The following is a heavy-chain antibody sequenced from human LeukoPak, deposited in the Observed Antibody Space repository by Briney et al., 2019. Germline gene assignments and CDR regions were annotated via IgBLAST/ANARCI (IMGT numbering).Heavy chain of an antibody. V-gene: IGHV3-30-3*01. CDR1: GFTFSSYA. CDR3: ARDREMAIMDYYGMDV. Sequence: GGSLRLSCAASGFTFSSYAMHWVRQAPGKGLEWLAVIPYDGSNKYYADSVKGRFTSSRDNSKNTLYLQMNSLRGEDTAVYHCARDREMAIMDYYGMDVWGQGTPVTVSS. D-gene: IGHD5-24*01. J-gene: IGHJ6*02. CDR2: IPYDGSNK.